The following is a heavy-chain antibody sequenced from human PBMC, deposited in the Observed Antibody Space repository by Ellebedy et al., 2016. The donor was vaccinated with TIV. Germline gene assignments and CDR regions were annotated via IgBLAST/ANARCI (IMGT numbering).Heavy chain of an antibody. Sequence: PGGSLRLSCAASGFTFSTYSMNWVRQAPGKGLEWVSSINSSSGYIYYADSVKGRFTISRDNSKNTLYLQMNSLRAEDTAVYYCAKDPVLLWFGELLFSWGQGTLVTVSS. J-gene: IGHJ4*02. CDR3: AKDPVLLWFGELLFS. CDR2: INSSSGYI. D-gene: IGHD3-10*01. CDR1: GFTFSTYS. V-gene: IGHV3-21*04.